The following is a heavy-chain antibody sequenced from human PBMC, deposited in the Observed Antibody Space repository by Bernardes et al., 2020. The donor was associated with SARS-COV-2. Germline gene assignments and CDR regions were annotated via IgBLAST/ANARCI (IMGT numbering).Heavy chain of an antibody. CDR1: GFTFSTYS. Sequence: GGSLRLSRAASGFTFSTYSMNWVRQVPGEGLEWVSYISSDSDTIYYADSVKGRFAISRDNAKNSLYLQMNSLRDEDTAVYYCARGSVAGAYQFDYWGQGALVTVSS. J-gene: IGHJ4*02. CDR2: ISSDSDTI. V-gene: IGHV3-48*02. D-gene: IGHD6-19*01. CDR3: ARGSVAGAYQFDY.